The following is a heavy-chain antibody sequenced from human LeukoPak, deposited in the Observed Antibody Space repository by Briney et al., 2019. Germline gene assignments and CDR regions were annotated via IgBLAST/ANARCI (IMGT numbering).Heavy chain of an antibody. V-gene: IGHV3-30*04. Sequence: GRSLRLPCAASGFTFSSYAMHWVRQAPGKGLEWVAVISYDGSNKYYADSVKGRFTISRDNSKNTLYLQMNSLRAEDTAVYYCASLKTTTPGVTTVTTNQRGMDVWGQGTTVTVSS. CDR3: ASLKTTTPGVTTVTTNQRGMDV. CDR2: ISYDGSNK. CDR1: GFTFSSYA. J-gene: IGHJ6*02. D-gene: IGHD4-17*01.